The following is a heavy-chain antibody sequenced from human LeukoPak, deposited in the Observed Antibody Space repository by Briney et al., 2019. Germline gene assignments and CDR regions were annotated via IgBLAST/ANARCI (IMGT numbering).Heavy chain of an antibody. Sequence: SETLSLTCTVSGGSISSYYWSWVRQPPGKGLEWIGYIYYSGSTNYNPSLKSRVTISVDTSKNQFSLKLSSVTAADTAVYYCARESTYYYDSSRQAFSQVVFDYWGQGTLVTVSS. V-gene: IGHV4-59*01. CDR1: GGSISSYY. D-gene: IGHD3-22*01. J-gene: IGHJ4*02. CDR2: IYYSGST. CDR3: ARESTYYYDSSRQAFSQVVFDY.